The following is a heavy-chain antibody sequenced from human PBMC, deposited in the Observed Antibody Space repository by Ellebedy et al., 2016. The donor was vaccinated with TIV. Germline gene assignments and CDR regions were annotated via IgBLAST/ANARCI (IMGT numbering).Heavy chain of an antibody. CDR1: GFTFSDYA. V-gene: IGHV3-30-3*01. CDR3: ARERRGYYAEY. J-gene: IGHJ4*02. Sequence: PGGSLRLSCAASGFTFSDYAMHWVRQAPGKGLEWVTLISYDGSNHYYADSVKGRFTISRDDSKNTLFLQMNSLRPEDTAIYYCARERRGYYAEYWGQGALVTVSS. D-gene: IGHD3-22*01. CDR2: ISYDGSNH.